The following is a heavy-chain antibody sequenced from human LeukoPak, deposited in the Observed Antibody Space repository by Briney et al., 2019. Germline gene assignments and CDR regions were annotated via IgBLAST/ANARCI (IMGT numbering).Heavy chain of an antibody. CDR2: INHSGST. V-gene: IGHV4-34*01. D-gene: IGHD1-20*01. Sequence: PSETLSLTCAVYGGSFSGYYWSWIRQPPGKGLEWIGEINHSGSTNYNPSLKSRVTISVDTSKNQFSLKLSSVTAADTAVYYCARRRSFRITGAPFDPWGQGTLVTVSS. CDR1: GGSFSGYY. J-gene: IGHJ5*02. CDR3: ARRRSFRITGAPFDP.